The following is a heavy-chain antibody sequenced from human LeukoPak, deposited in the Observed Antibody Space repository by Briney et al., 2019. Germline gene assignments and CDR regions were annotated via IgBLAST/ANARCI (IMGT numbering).Heavy chain of an antibody. Sequence: HPGGSLRLSCAASGFTFSSYAMSWVRQAPRKGLEWVSAISGSGGSTYYADSVKGRFTISRDNSKNTLYLQMNSLRAEGTAVYYCAKDRVGARGAFDYWGQGTLVTVSS. CDR3: AKDRVGARGAFDY. CDR1: GFTFSSYA. CDR2: ISGSGGST. V-gene: IGHV3-23*01. J-gene: IGHJ4*02. D-gene: IGHD1-26*01.